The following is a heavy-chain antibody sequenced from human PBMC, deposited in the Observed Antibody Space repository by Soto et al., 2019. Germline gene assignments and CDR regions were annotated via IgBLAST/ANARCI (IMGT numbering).Heavy chain of an antibody. D-gene: IGHD1-26*01. J-gene: IGHJ4*02. CDR1: GFTLSDHY. CDR3: GRWTSGSPDC. Sequence: EVQLVESGGGLVQPGGSLRLSCAASGFTLSDHYMDWVRQAPGKGLEWLGRTRNKANNYITEYATSVKGRFTISRDDSHNSVYLQLNSLKSEDTAVYYCGRWTSGSPDCWGQGTLVTVSS. CDR2: TRNKANNYIT. V-gene: IGHV3-72*01.